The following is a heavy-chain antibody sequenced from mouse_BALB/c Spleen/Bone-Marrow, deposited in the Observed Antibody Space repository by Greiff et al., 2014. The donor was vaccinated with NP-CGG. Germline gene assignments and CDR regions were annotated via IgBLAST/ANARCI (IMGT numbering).Heavy chain of an antibody. D-gene: IGHD1-1*01. J-gene: IGHJ2*01. CDR3: ARPYYYGSSYNFDY. CDR2: FNPNNGVT. CDR1: GYTFTDYN. V-gene: IGHV1-18*01. Sequence: VQLQQSGPELVKPGASVKIPCKASGYTFTDYNMDWVKQSHGKSLEWVGNFNPNNGVTIYNQKFKGKATLTADKSSSTAYMELRSLTSEDTAVYYCARPYYYGSSYNFDYWGQGTTLSVSS.